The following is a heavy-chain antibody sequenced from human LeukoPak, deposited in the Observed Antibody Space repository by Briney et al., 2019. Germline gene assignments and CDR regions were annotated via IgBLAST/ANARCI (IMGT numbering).Heavy chain of an antibody. CDR1: GYTFTSYD. J-gene: IGHJ4*02. D-gene: IGHD3-22*01. Sequence: EASVKVSCKASGYTFTSYDINWVRQATGQGLEWMGWMNPNSGNTGYAQKFQGRVTMTRNTSISTAYMELSSLRSEDTAVYYCATDSSGYYSRRNWGQGTLVTVSS. CDR2: MNPNSGNT. V-gene: IGHV1-8*01. CDR3: ATDSSGYYSRRN.